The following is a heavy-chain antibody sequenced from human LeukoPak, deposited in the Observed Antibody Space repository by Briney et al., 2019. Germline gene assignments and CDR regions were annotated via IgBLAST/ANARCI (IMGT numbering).Heavy chain of an antibody. Sequence: GGSLRLSCAASGLSFRSYSMSWVRQAPGKGLEWVANIKRDGTEKYYVGSVEGRFTISRDNAKNSLYLQMNSLRAEDTAVYYCARDGRYYGSGSFDYWGQGTLVTVSS. CDR1: GLSFRSYS. D-gene: IGHD3-10*01. J-gene: IGHJ4*02. V-gene: IGHV3-7*01. CDR2: IKRDGTEK. CDR3: ARDGRYYGSGSFDY.